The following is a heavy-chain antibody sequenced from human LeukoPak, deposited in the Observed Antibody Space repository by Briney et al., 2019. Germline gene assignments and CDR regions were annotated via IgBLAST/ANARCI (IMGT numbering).Heavy chain of an antibody. V-gene: IGHV1-18*01. CDR3: ARDRGAFYYDSSGYERHAFDI. CDR2: ISAYNGNT. D-gene: IGHD3-22*01. CDR1: GYTFTSYG. J-gene: IGHJ3*02. Sequence: ASVKVSCKASGYTFTSYGISWVRQAPGQGLEWMGWISAYNGNTNYAQKLQGRVTMTTDTSTSTAYMELRSLRSDDTAVYYCARDRGAFYYDSSGYERHAFDIWGQGTMVTVSS.